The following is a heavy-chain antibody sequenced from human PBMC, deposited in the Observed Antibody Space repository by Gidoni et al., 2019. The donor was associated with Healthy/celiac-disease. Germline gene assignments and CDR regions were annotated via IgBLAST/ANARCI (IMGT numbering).Heavy chain of an antibody. D-gene: IGHD2-15*01. CDR2: IRSKANSYAT. CDR1: GFPVSGSA. V-gene: IGHV3-73*02. Sequence: EVQLVESGGGLVQPGGSLKLSCAASGFPVSGSAMHWVRQASGKGLEWVGRIRSKANSYATAYAASVKGRFTISRDDSKNTAYLQMNSLKTEDTAVYYCTTSLYGSGGSCSYYFDYWGQGTLVTVSS. J-gene: IGHJ4*02. CDR3: TTSLYGSGGSCSYYFDY.